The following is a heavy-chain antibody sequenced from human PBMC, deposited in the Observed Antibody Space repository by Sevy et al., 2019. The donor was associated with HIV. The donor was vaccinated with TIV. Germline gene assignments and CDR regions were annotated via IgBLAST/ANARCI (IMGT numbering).Heavy chain of an antibody. V-gene: IGHV3-15*01. CDR3: TTDPWPPWATVTGDVLDI. Sequence: LGGSLRLSCAASGLTFNNAWMSWVRQAPGKGLEWVGRIKSKTAGGTTDYAAPVKGRFTISRDDSKTMLYLQMNSLQTEDTAMYYCTTDPWPPWATVTGDVLDIWGQGTMVTVSS. D-gene: IGHD4-17*01. J-gene: IGHJ3*02. CDR2: IKSKTAGGTT. CDR1: GLTFNNAW.